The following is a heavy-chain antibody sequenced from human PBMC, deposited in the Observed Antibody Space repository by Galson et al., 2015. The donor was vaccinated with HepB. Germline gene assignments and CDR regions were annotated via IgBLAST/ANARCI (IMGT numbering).Heavy chain of an antibody. Sequence: SLRLSCAASGFTFRRYWMHWVRHVPGKGLVWVSRINSDGTSTSYADSVKGRFTISRDNAKNTLYLQMNSLRAEDTAMYYCARGTNYYDSSGYYGEVDYWGQGTLVTVSS. CDR3: ARGTNYYDSSGYYGEVDY. CDR1: GFTFRRYW. D-gene: IGHD3-22*01. J-gene: IGHJ4*02. V-gene: IGHV3-74*01. CDR2: INSDGTST.